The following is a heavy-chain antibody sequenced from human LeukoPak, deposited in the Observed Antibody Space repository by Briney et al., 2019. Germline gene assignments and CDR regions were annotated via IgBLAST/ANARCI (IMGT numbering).Heavy chain of an antibody. D-gene: IGHD3-22*01. Sequence: SETLSLTCTVSGGSISSYYWSWIRQPAGKGLEWIGRIYTSGSTNYNPSLKSRVTMSVDTSKNQFSLKLSSVTAADTAVYYCARDDYYDSSGYYPFAYWGQGTLATVSS. CDR2: IYTSGST. V-gene: IGHV4-4*07. CDR1: GGSISSYY. CDR3: ARDDYYDSSGYYPFAY. J-gene: IGHJ4*02.